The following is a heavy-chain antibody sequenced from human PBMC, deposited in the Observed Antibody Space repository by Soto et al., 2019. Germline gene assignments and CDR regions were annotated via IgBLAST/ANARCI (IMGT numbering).Heavy chain of an antibody. CDR1: GGSFSGYY. D-gene: IGHD6-13*01. CDR3: ARESPIGSSWYLYYFDY. CDR2: INHSGST. V-gene: IGHV4-34*01. Sequence: KASETLSLTCAVYGGSFSGYYWSWIRQPPGKGLEWIGEINHSGSTNYNPSLKSRVTISVDTSKNQFSLKLSSVTAADTAVYYCARESPIGSSWYLYYFDYWGQGTLVTVSS. J-gene: IGHJ4*02.